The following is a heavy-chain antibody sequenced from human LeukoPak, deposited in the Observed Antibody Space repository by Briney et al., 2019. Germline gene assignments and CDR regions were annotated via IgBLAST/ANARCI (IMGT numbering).Heavy chain of an antibody. CDR3: VRAMDV. V-gene: IGHV3-7*04. J-gene: IGHJ6*02. Sequence: GGSLRLSCVASGFTFGKYWMSWVRQAPGKGLEWVANIKEDGTRKNYMDSVKGRFTISRDNAKNSLYLQMNSLRAEDTAVYYCVRAMDVWGQGTTVTVSS. CDR1: GFTFGKYW. CDR2: IKEDGTRK.